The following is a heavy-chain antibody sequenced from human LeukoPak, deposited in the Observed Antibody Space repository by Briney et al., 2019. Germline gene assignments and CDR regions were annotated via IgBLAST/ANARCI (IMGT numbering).Heavy chain of an antibody. D-gene: IGHD4-23*01. Sequence: ESLKISCKGSGYSFTTYWIGWVRQMPGKGLEWIGIIYPVDSDIRISPSFQGQGTISVDKSISTAYLQWSSLKASDTAIYYCAGRAVVIGVGYFDYWGQGTLVTVSS. CDR2: IYPVDSDI. CDR1: GYSFTTYW. V-gene: IGHV5-51*01. J-gene: IGHJ4*02. CDR3: AGRAVVIGVGYFDY.